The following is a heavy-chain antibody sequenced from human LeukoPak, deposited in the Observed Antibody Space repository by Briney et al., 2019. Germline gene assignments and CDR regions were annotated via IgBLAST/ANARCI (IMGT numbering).Heavy chain of an antibody. CDR3: ASEAYSSSSRITYFDY. CDR1: GFTFNNYA. J-gene: IGHJ4*02. D-gene: IGHD6-6*01. CDR2: ISGTAFSGRGGST. Sequence: GGSLRLSCATSGFTFNNYAMSWVRQTPGKGLEWVSAISGTAFSGRGGSTYYADSVKGRFTISRDNSKNTLYLQMSSLRAEDTAVYYCASEAYSSSSRITYFDYWGQGTLVTVSS. V-gene: IGHV3-23*01.